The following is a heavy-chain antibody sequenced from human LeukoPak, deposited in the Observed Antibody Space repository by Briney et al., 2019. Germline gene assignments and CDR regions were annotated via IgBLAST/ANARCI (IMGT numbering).Heavy chain of an antibody. CDR1: GFTFSSHS. V-gene: IGHV3-21*01. D-gene: IGHD4-17*01. Sequence: GGSLRLSCAGSGFTFSSHSINWVSQAPGKGLEWVSSISSSSSFRYYADSVRGRFTISRDNAKNPVYLQMNSLRAEDTAVYYCARNVPHYGDYSAANYYYYGMDVWGQGTTVTVSS. CDR3: ARNVPHYGDYSAANYYYYGMDV. CDR2: ISSSSSFR. J-gene: IGHJ6*02.